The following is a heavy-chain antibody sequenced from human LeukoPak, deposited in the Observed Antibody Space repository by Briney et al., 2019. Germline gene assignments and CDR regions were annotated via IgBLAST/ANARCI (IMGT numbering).Heavy chain of an antibody. J-gene: IGHJ4*02. Sequence: GGSLRLSCAASGFTFSSFAMSWVRQAPGKGLEWISVISASGGSTYYADSVKGRFTISRDNSKNTLHLQMNSLRAEDTAVYYCAKGISIYSYFDNWGQGTLATVSS. CDR1: GFTFSSFA. D-gene: IGHD3-16*02. V-gene: IGHV3-23*01. CDR3: AKGISIYSYFDN. CDR2: ISASGGST.